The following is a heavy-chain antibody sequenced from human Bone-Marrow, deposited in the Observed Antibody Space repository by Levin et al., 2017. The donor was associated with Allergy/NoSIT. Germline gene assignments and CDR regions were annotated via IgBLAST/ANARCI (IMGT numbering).Heavy chain of an antibody. D-gene: IGHD3-16*01. Sequence: QAGGSLRLSCAASEFTFSNYAMTWVRQAPGKGLEWVSSISGSGRDTYYADSVKGRFTISRDNSKNTLYFQMNSLRVEDTAIYYCAKSPWGSRPEYWGQGTLVTVSS. V-gene: IGHV3-23*01. CDR3: AKSPWGSRPEY. J-gene: IGHJ4*02. CDR1: EFTFSNYA. CDR2: ISGSGRDT.